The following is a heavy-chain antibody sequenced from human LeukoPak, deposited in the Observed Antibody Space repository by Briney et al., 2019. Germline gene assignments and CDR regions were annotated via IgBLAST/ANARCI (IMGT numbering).Heavy chain of an antibody. CDR3: LRGRYDNSGYYLSPDAFDI. CDR1: GGSISSYY. J-gene: IGHJ3*02. CDR2: IYYSGST. D-gene: IGHD3-22*01. V-gene: IGHV4-59*08. Sequence: SETLSLTCTVSGGSISSYYWSWIRQPPGKGLEWIGYIYYSGSTNYNPSLKSRVTISVDTSKNQFSLKLSSVTAADTAVYYCLRGRYDNSGYYLSPDAFDIWGQGTMVTVSS.